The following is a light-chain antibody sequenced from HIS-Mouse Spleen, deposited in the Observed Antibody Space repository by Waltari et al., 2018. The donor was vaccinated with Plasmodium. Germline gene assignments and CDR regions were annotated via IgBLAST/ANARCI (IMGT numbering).Light chain of an antibody. J-gene: IGLJ2*01. V-gene: IGLV3-1*01. Sequence: SYELTQPPPVSVSPGQTASITCSGGKLGDKYACWYQQKPGQSPVLVIYQDSKRPSGIPERFSGSNSGNTATLTISGTQAMDEADYYCQAWDSSTVVFGGGTKLTVL. CDR3: QAWDSSTVV. CDR2: QDS. CDR1: KLGDKY.